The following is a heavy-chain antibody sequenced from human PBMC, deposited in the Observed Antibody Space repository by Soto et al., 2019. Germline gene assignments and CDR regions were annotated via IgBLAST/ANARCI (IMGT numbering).Heavy chain of an antibody. CDR2: ISSSGSTI. V-gene: IGHV3-11*01. CDR1: GFTFSDYF. CDR3: ARVTEAYCGGDCYVTDAFDI. D-gene: IGHD2-21*02. J-gene: IGHJ3*02. Sequence: QVQLVESGGGLVKPGGSLRLSCAASGFTFSDYFMAWIRQPPGKGLEWLSYISSSGSTIYYADSVNGRFTISRDNAKNSLYLQMNSLRAEDTSLYYCARVTEAYCGGDCYVTDAFDIWGQGTMVTVSS.